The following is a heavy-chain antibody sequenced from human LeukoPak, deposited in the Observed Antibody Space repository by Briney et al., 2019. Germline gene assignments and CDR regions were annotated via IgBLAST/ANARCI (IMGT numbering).Heavy chain of an antibody. CDR3: ARDRYYDSSGYYRYDY. CDR2: VYHSGST. V-gene: IGHV4-4*02. J-gene: IGHJ4*02. CDR1: GGSISSSNW. Sequence: SGTLSLTCAVSGGSISSSNWWSWVRQPPGKGLEWIGVVYHSGSTNYNPSLKSRVTISVDKSKNQFSLKLSSVTAADTAVYYCARDRYYDSSGYYRYDYWGQGTLVTVSS. D-gene: IGHD3-22*01.